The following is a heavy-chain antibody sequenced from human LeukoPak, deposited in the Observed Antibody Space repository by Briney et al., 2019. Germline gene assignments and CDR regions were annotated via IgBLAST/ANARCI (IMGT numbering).Heavy chain of an antibody. CDR3: ARKAYCTNGVCYDYYYYYMDV. Sequence: GGSLRLSCAASGLTFDDYAMHWVRQAPGKGLEWVSGICWNSGSIGYADSVKGRFTISRDNAKNSLYLQMNSLRAEDTALYYCARKAYCTNGVCYDYYYYYMDVWGKGTTVTVSS. D-gene: IGHD2-8*01. CDR1: GLTFDDYA. V-gene: IGHV3-9*01. CDR2: ICWNSGSI. J-gene: IGHJ6*03.